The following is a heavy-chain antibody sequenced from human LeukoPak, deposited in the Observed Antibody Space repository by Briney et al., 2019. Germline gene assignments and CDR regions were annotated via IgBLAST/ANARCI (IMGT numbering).Heavy chain of an antibody. CDR3: ARLIMGSGYTNYYYYMDV. J-gene: IGHJ6*03. CDR2: VYYSGST. D-gene: IGHD5-18*01. Sequence: SETLSLTCTVSGGSISSDYWSWIRQPPGKGLEWIGYVYYSGSTNYNPSLESRVTISVDMSKNHFSLKLSSVTAADTAVYYCARLIMGSGYTNYYYYMDVWGRGTTVTVSS. V-gene: IGHV4-59*08. CDR1: GGSISSDY.